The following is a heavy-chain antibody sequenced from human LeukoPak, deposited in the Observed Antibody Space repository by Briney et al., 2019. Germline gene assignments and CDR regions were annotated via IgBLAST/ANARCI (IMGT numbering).Heavy chain of an antibody. Sequence: GGSLRLSCAASGFTFSSYEMNWVRQAPGKGLEWVSYISSSGNTIYYADSVKGRFTISRDNAKNSLHLQMNSLRAEDTAVYYCARPLGVVAAYDYWDQGTLVTVSS. J-gene: IGHJ4*02. CDR3: ARPLGVVAAYDY. D-gene: IGHD2-15*01. V-gene: IGHV3-48*03. CDR2: ISSSGNTI. CDR1: GFTFSSYE.